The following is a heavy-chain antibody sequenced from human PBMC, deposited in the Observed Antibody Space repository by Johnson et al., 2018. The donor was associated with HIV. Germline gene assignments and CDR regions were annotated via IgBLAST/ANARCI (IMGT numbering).Heavy chain of an antibody. J-gene: IGHJ3*02. CDR1: GFTFSSYG. V-gene: IGHV3-30*18. CDR3: AKVRSGYTEIDAFDI. Sequence: QVQLVESGGGVVQPGRSLRLSCAASGFTFSSYGMHWVRQAPGKGLEWVAVISYDGSNKYYAESVKGRFTISRGNSKNTLYLQMNSLRAEDTAVYFCAKVRSGYTEIDAFDIWGQGTMVTVSS. D-gene: IGHD3-22*01. CDR2: ISYDGSNK.